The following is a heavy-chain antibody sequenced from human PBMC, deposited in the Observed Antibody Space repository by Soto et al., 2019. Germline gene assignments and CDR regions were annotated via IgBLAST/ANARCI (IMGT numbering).Heavy chain of an antibody. Sequence: QVQLVQSGAEVKKPGSSVKVSCKDSGGTFSTYSMFWVRQAPGQGLEWMGRIIPMLGIANHAQRFQDRVTITAAKSTATANMELSSLRSEDTALYSCTIGSWTGEVFDIWGQGTMVTVPS. D-gene: IGHD2-21*01. CDR1: GGTFSTYS. CDR3: TIGSWTGEVFDI. J-gene: IGHJ3*02. CDR2: IIPMLGIA. V-gene: IGHV1-69*02.